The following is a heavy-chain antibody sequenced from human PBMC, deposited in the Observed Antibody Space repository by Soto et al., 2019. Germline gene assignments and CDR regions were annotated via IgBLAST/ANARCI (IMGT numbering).Heavy chain of an antibody. CDR2: IYHSGST. CDR1: GGSVSSGSYY. J-gene: IGHJ5*02. D-gene: IGHD6-19*01. Sequence: QVQLQESGPGLVKPSETLSLTCTVSGGSVSSGSYYWGWIRQPPGKGLEWIGYIYHSGSTNYNPSLKSRVTISVDTSKNQFSLRLPAVTAAYTAVYYWARISAACFAPCGQGTRVTVAS. V-gene: IGHV4-61*01. CDR3: ARISAACFAP.